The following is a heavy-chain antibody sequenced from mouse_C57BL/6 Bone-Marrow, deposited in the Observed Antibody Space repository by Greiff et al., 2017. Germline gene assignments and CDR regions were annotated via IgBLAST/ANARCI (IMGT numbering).Heavy chain of an antibody. Sequence: QVQLQQPGAELVKPGASVKLSCKASGYTFTSYWMQWVKQRPGQGLEWIGEIDPSDSYTNYNQKFKGKATLTVDTSSSTAYMQLSSLTSEDSAVYYGARERIYYDSYDYWGQGTTLTVSS. V-gene: IGHV1-50*01. CDR2: IDPSDSYT. CDR1: GYTFTSYW. CDR3: ARERIYYDSYDY. D-gene: IGHD2-4*01. J-gene: IGHJ2*01.